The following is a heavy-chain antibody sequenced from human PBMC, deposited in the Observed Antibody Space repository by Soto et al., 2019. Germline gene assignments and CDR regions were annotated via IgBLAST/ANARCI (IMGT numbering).Heavy chain of an antibody. J-gene: IGHJ4*02. V-gene: IGHV3-15*01. Sequence: GGFLRLSCAASGFTFSNAWMSWVRQAPGKGLEWVGRIKSKTDGGTTDYAAPVKGRFTISRDDSKNTLYLQMNSLKTEDTAVYYCPTALPARYGGYSFDYWGQGTLVTVSS. CDR3: PTALPARYGGYSFDY. D-gene: IGHD5-12*01. CDR1: GFTFSNAW. CDR2: IKSKTDGGTT.